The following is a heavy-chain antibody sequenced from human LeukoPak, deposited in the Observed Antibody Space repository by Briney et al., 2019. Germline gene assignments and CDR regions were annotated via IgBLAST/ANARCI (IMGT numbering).Heavy chain of an antibody. D-gene: IGHD3-10*01. CDR1: GGTFSSYA. V-gene: IGHV1-69*01. CDR3: ARVETMVRGGYDCYYYGMDV. Sequence: GSSVKVSCKASGGTFSSYAISWVRQAPGQGLEWMGGIIPIFGTANYAQEFQGRVTITADESTSTAYMELSSLRSEDTAVYYCARVETMVRGGYDCYYYGMDVWGKGTTVTVSA. J-gene: IGHJ6*04. CDR2: IIPIFGTA.